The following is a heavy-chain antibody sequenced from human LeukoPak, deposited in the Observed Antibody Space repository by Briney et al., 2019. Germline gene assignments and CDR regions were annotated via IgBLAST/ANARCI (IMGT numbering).Heavy chain of an antibody. J-gene: IGHJ5*02. CDR3: ARHSPSSSWYVFGNWFDP. V-gene: IGHV4-39*01. Sequence: GSLRLSCAASGFTFSSYSMNWVRQAPGKGLEWIGSIYYSGSTYYNPSLKSRVTISVDTSKNQFSLKLSSVTAADTAVYYCARHSPSSSWYVFGNWFDPWGQGTLVTVSS. CDR1: GFTFSSYSMN. D-gene: IGHD6-13*01. CDR2: IYYSGST.